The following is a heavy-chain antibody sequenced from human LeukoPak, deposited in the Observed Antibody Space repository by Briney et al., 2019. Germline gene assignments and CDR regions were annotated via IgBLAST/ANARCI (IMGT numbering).Heavy chain of an antibody. V-gene: IGHV3-23*01. CDR3: AREGYYDFWSGYWTYYYYMDV. CDR2: ITGSGGST. D-gene: IGHD3-3*01. CDR1: GFTFSSYA. J-gene: IGHJ6*03. Sequence: GGSLRLSCAASGFTFSSYAMSWVRQAPGKGLEWVSSITGSGGSTYYADSVEGRFTISRDNSKNTLYLQMNSLRAEDTAVYYCAREGYYDFWSGYWTYYYYMDVWGKGTTVTVSS.